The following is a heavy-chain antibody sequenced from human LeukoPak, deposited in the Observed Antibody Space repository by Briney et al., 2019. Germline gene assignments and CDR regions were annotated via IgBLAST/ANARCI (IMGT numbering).Heavy chain of an antibody. CDR1: GGSVSSGSYY. CDR2: IYYSGST. D-gene: IGHD5-12*01. CDR3: ASCYDPRSPYYHY. V-gene: IGHV4-61*01. Sequence: SETLSLTCTVSGGSVSSGSYYWSWIRQPPGKGLEWIGYIYYSGSTNYNPSPKSRVTISVDTSKNQFSLKLSSVTAADTAVYYCASCYDPRSPYYHYWGQGTLVTVSS. J-gene: IGHJ4*02.